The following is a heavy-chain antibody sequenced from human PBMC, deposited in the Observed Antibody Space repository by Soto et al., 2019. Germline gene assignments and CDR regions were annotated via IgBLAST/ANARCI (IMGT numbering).Heavy chain of an antibody. D-gene: IGHD4-17*01. J-gene: IGHJ4*02. V-gene: IGHV4-59*01. CDR3: ARDRGDYEVY. CDR1: GGSISSYY. Sequence: PSETLSLTCTVSGGSISSYYWSWIRQPPGKGLEWIGYIYYSGSTNYNPSLKSRVTISVDTSKNQFSLKLSSVTAADTAVYYCARDRGDYEVYWSQGTLVTVSS. CDR2: IYYSGST.